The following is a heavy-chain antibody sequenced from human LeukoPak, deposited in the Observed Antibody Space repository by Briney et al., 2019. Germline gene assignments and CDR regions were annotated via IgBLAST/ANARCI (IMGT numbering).Heavy chain of an antibody. CDR3: ARDGSYSSSWYLNWFDP. Sequence: PGGSLRLSCAASGFTFSSYGTHWVRQAPGKGLERVAVIWYDGSNKYYADSLKGRFTISRDNSKNTLYLQMNSLRAEDTAVYYCARDGSYSSSWYLNWFDPWGQGTLVTVSS. J-gene: IGHJ5*02. V-gene: IGHV3-33*01. CDR1: GFTFSSYG. D-gene: IGHD6-13*01. CDR2: IWYDGSNK.